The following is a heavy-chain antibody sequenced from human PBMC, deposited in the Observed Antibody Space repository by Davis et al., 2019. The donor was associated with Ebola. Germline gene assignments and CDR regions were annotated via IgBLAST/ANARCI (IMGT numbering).Heavy chain of an antibody. CDR1: GYTFTSYA. Sequence: AASVKVSCKASGYTFTSYAMHWVRQAPGQRLEWMGWINAGNGNTKYSQKFQGRVTITRDTSASTAYMELSSLRSEDTAVYYCARDKRRTAVTTDYWGQGTLVTVSS. D-gene: IGHD4-17*01. V-gene: IGHV1-3*01. J-gene: IGHJ4*02. CDR3: ARDKRRTAVTTDY. CDR2: INAGNGNT.